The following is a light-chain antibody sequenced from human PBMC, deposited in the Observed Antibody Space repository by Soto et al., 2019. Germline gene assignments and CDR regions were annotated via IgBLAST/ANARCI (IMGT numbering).Light chain of an antibody. CDR1: QRTDSL. CDR2: DAS. CDR3: HQRSNWIFA. Sequence: ELVLTQSPDTLPLSPGERATLSCRAGQRTDSLLAWYQQKPGQAPRLLIYDASYRAPGVPARFIGGGSGADFTLTITSLEPEDFAVYYCHQRSNWIFAFGPGTKVDIK. V-gene: IGKV3-11*01. J-gene: IGKJ3*01.